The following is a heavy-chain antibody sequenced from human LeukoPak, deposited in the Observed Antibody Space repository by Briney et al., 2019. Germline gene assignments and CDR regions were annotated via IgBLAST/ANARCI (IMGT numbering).Heavy chain of an antibody. CDR3: ARVRSYYDSSGPFDY. CDR2: INPNSGGT. J-gene: IGHJ4*02. V-gene: IGHV1-2*02. D-gene: IGHD3-22*01. CDR1: GYTFTSYA. Sequence: GASVKVSCKTSGYTFTSYAISWVRQAPGQGLEWMGWINPNSGGTNYAQKFQGRVTMTRDTSISTAYMELSRLRSDDTAVYYCARVRSYYDSSGPFDYWGQGTLVTVSS.